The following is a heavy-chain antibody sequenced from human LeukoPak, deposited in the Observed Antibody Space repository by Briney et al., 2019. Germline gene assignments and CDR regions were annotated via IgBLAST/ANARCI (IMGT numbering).Heavy chain of an antibody. CDR3: ASRRPYDSSGYYQGAFDI. Sequence: GESLKISCQGSGYSFTTYWIAWVRQMPGKGLEWMGIIYPGDSDTRYSPSFQGQVTISADKSISTAYLQWSSLKASDTAMYYCASRRPYDSSGYYQGAFDIWGQGTMVTVSS. J-gene: IGHJ3*02. V-gene: IGHV5-51*01. CDR1: GYSFTTYW. CDR2: IYPGDSDT. D-gene: IGHD3-22*01.